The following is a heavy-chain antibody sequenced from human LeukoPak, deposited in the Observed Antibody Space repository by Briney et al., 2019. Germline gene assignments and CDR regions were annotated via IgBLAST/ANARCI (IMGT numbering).Heavy chain of an antibody. V-gene: IGHV3-20*04. CDR3: AWDTQFCRSTSCYLDAFDI. Sequence: PGGSLSLSCAGSVFTFDEYGMSWVRQAPGRGLEGVSGSNWNGGSTGYADSVKGRFTIPRDNAKNSLYLQMNSLRAEDTASYYCAWDTQFCRSTSCYLDAFDIWGQGTMVTVSS. D-gene: IGHD2-2*01. CDR2: SNWNGGST. J-gene: IGHJ3*02. CDR1: VFTFDEYG.